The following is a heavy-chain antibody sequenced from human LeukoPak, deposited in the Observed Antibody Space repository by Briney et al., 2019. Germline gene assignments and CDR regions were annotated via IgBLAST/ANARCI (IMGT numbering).Heavy chain of an antibody. Sequence: SETLSLTCTVSGGSISSSSYYWGWIRQPPGKGLEWIGYIYYSGSTNYNPSLKSRVTISVDTSKNQFSLKLSSVTAADTAVYYCARLGNPYWGQGTLVTVSS. J-gene: IGHJ4*02. CDR2: IYYSGST. CDR3: ARLGNPY. V-gene: IGHV4-61*05. CDR1: GGSISSSSYY.